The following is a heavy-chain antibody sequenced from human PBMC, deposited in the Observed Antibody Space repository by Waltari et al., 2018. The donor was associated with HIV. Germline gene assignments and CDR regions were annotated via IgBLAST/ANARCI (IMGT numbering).Heavy chain of an antibody. CDR2: INHAGREK. J-gene: IGHJ6*02. CDR3: ARYGSHPYGMDV. D-gene: IGHD4-17*01. Sequence: EVQLVESGGDLVQPGGSLRLSCAASGFTLSNYWMNWVSQAPGKGLDGVANINHAGREKFYVYSVNGRFTITRDNTKNSLFLQMNSLRAEDTAVYFCARYGSHPYGMDVWGQGTTVTVSS. CDR1: GFTLSNYW. V-gene: IGHV3-7*01.